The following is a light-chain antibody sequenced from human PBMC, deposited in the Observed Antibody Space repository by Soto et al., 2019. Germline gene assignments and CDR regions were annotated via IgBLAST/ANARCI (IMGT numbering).Light chain of an antibody. Sequence: QSALTQPASVSGSPGQSITISCTGTNSAVGGYNYVSWYQQQPGKAPKFMIYDVSNRPSGVSNRFSGSKSGNTASLTISGLQAEDDADYYCTSYTTSNTRQIVFGTGTKVTVL. J-gene: IGLJ1*01. CDR3: TSYTTSNTRQIV. CDR1: NSAVGGYNY. V-gene: IGLV2-14*01. CDR2: DVS.